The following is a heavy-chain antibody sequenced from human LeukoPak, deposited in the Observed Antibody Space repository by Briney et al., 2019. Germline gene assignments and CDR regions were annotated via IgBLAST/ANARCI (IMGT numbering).Heavy chain of an antibody. V-gene: IGHV4-39*01. CDR3: ASQYYDFWSGYPDY. D-gene: IGHD3-3*01. CDR2: IYYSGST. Sequence: TSETLSPTCTVSGGSISSSSYYWGWIRQPPGKGLEWIVSIYYSGSTYYNPSLKSRVTISVDTSKNQFSLKLSSVTAADTVVYYCASQYYDFWSGYPDYWGQGTLVTV. CDR1: GGSISSSSYY. J-gene: IGHJ4*02.